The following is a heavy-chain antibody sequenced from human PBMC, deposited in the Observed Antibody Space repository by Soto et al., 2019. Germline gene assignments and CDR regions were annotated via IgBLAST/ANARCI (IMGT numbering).Heavy chain of an antibody. D-gene: IGHD6-19*01. Sequence: GGLLRLSCAASGFTFDDYAMHWVRQAPGKGLEWVSGISWNSGSIGYADSVKGRFTISRDNAKNSLYLQMNSLRAEDAALDYCARSPSGWYLFDIWGQGTMVTVSS. CDR3: ARSPSGWYLFDI. J-gene: IGHJ3*02. CDR2: ISWNSGSI. V-gene: IGHV3-9*01. CDR1: GFTFDDYA.